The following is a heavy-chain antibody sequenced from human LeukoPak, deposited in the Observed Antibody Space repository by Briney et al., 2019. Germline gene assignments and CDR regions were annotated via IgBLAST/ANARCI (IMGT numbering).Heavy chain of an antibody. D-gene: IGHD3-9*01. Sequence: PSETLSLTCTVSGGSISSYYWSWIRQPPGKGLEWIGYIYYSGSTNYNPSLKSRVTISVDTSKNQFSLKLSSVTAADTAVYYCARGRINYDILTGLLLWGQGTLVTVSS. J-gene: IGHJ4*02. CDR3: ARGRINYDILTGLLL. V-gene: IGHV4-59*01. CDR2: IYYSGST. CDR1: GGSISSYY.